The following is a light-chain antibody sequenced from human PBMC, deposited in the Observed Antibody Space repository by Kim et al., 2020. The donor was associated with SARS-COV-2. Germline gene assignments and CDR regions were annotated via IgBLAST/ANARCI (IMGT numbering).Light chain of an antibody. CDR3: SSYTSSSTENV. CDR1: GSDVGGYNY. V-gene: IGLV2-14*03. Sequence: QSALTQPASVSGSPGQSITISCTGTGSDVGGYNYVSWYQQHPGKAPKLMIYDVSNRPSGVSNRFSGSKSGNTASLTISGLQAEDEADYYCSSYTSSSTENVFGTGTKVTVL. J-gene: IGLJ1*01. CDR2: DVS.